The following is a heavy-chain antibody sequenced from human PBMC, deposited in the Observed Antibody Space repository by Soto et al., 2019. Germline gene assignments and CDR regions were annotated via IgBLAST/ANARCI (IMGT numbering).Heavy chain of an antibody. Sequence: EVQLVESGGGLVRPGGSLRLSCAASGFTFSYYWMHWVRQAPGKGLVWVSRIHSDGSSTTYADFVKGRFISSRDNARNTVDLLMKSVRVEDTAVYYCARGDRGAFDLWGQGTVVTVSS. D-gene: IGHD1-26*01. J-gene: IGHJ3*01. CDR2: IHSDGSST. CDR1: GFTFSYYW. CDR3: ARGDRGAFDL. V-gene: IGHV3-74*01.